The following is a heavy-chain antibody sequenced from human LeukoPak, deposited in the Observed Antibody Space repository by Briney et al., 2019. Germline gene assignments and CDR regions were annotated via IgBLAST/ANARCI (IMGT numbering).Heavy chain of an antibody. CDR1: EFTFSSYS. CDR2: ISSSSSYI. D-gene: IGHD6-19*01. J-gene: IGHJ4*02. CDR3: ARALEYSSGWYDY. Sequence: GGSLRLSCAASEFTFSSYSMNWVRQAPGKGLEWVSSISSSSSYIYYADSVKGRFTISRDNAKNSLYLQMNSLRAEDTAVYYCARALEYSSGWYDYWGQGTLVTVSS. V-gene: IGHV3-21*01.